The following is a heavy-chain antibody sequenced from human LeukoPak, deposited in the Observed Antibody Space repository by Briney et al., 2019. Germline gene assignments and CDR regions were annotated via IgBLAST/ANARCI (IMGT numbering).Heavy chain of an antibody. J-gene: IGHJ4*02. CDR1: GFTFENYW. D-gene: IGHD5-18*01. Sequence: PGGSLRLSCAASGFTFENYWMSWVRQAPGKGPEWVANIKQDGSVEHYLDSVKGRFTTSRDNAKNSLILQMNSLRAEDTAVYYCARWAGVTDYWGQGTLVTVSS. CDR3: ARWAGVTDY. CDR2: IKQDGSVE. V-gene: IGHV3-7*01.